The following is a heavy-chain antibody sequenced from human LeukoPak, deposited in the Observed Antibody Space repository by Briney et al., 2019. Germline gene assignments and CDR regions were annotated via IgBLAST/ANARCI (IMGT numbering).Heavy chain of an antibody. D-gene: IGHD5-18*01. CDR3: ARDAWIELWP. CDR1: GGSISSSSYY. J-gene: IGHJ5*02. V-gene: IGHV4-61*01. Sequence: PSETLSLTCTVSGGSISSSSYYWSWIRQPPGKGLEWIGNMQFSGSTNYNPSLKSRVTILVDTSKNQFSLKLSSVTAADTAIYYCARDAWIELWPWGQGTLVTVSS. CDR2: MQFSGST.